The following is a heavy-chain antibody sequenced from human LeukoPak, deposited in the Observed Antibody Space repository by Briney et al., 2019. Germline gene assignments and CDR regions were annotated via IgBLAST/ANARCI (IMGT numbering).Heavy chain of an antibody. J-gene: IGHJ4*02. V-gene: IGHV1-69*01. CDR1: GGTFSSHA. CDR3: AREGGTGILWWFDY. Sequence: GASVKVSCKASGGTFSSHAISWVRQAPGQGLEWMGGIIPIFGTANYAQKFQGRVTITADESTSTAYMELSSLRSEDTAVYYCAREGGTGILWWFDYWGQGTLVTVSS. D-gene: IGHD2-21*01. CDR2: IIPIFGTA.